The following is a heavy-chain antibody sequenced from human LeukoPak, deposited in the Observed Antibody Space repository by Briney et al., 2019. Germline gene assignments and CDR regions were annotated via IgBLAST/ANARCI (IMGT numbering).Heavy chain of an antibody. D-gene: IGHD3-10*01. J-gene: IGHJ4*02. CDR1: GFTFDNYA. V-gene: IGHV3-43*02. Sequence: GGSLRLSCAASGFTFDNYAMHWVRQAPGKGLEWVSLIIGDGGSTYYADSVKGRFTISRDNSKNSLYLQMNSLRTEDTALYYCAKDIRSGSGRGYFDYWGQGTLVTVSS. CDR3: AKDIRSGSGRGYFDY. CDR2: IIGDGGST.